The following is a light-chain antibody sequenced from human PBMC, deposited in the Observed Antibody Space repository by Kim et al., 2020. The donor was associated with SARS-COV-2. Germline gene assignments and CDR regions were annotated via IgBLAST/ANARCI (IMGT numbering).Light chain of an antibody. CDR1: SSNYGSNY. V-gene: IGLV1-47*01. CDR3: SAWDDSLSGWV. CDR2: RNT. Sequence: GQRVTTSCYGSSSNYGSNYVIWNQQLPRTAPKLLIDRNTQRPSGFPDRFSGSKSGTSASLAISGLRSDDESDYYCSAWDDSLSGWVFGGGTQLTVL. J-gene: IGLJ3*02.